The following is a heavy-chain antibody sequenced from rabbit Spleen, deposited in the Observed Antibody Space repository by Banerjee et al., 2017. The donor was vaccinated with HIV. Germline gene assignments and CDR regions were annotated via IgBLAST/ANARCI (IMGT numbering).Heavy chain of an antibody. V-gene: IGHV1S7*01. CDR1: GIDFTNYY. D-gene: IGHD4-1*01. Sequence: HLKESGGGLVQPGGSLTLSCKASGIDFTNYYITWVRQAPGKGLEWIGIIYAARGTTDYASWVNGRFTTSSDNAQSTVDLKMTSLTAADTATYFCARAIVPWLGLTRLDLWGPGTLVTVS. J-gene: IGHJ3*01. CDR2: IYAARGTT. CDR3: ARAIVPWLGLTRLDL.